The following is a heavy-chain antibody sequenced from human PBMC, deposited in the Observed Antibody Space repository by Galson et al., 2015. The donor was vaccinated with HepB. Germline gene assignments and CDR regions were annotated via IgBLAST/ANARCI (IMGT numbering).Heavy chain of an antibody. Sequence: SLRLSCAASGFTFSSYAMHWVRQAPGKGLEWVAVISYDGSNKYYADSVKGRFTISRDNSKNTLYLQMNSLRAEDTAVYYCVRWLQFHFDYWGQGTLVTVSS. D-gene: IGHD5-24*01. CDR2: ISYDGSNK. V-gene: IGHV3-30-3*01. J-gene: IGHJ4*02. CDR3: VRWLQFHFDY. CDR1: GFTFSSYA.